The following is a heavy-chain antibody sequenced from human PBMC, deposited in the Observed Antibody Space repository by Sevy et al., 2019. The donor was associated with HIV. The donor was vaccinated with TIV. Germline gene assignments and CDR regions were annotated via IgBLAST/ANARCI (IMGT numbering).Heavy chain of an antibody. D-gene: IGHD3-9*01. CDR2: ISAYNGNT. V-gene: IGHV1-18*04. J-gene: IGHJ5*02. CDR1: GYTFTSYG. CDR3: ARATTYYDILTGSYNWFDP. Sequence: ASVKVSCKASGYTFTSYGISWVRQAPGQGLEWMGWISAYNGNTNYAQKLQGRVTMTTDTSTSTAYMELRSLRSHDTAVYYCARATTYYDILTGSYNWFDPWGQGTLVTVSS.